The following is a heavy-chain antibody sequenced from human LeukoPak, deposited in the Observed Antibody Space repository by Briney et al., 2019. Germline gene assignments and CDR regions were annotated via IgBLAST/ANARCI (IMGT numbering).Heavy chain of an antibody. CDR1: GYTFTGYY. CDR2: INPNSGGT. V-gene: IGHV1-2*02. Sequence: GGSLRLSCAASGYTFTGYYMHWVRQAPGQGLEWMGWINPNSGGTNYAQKFQGRVTMTRDTSISTAYMELSRLRSDDTAVYYCARDRGVITMVRGVKFWFDPWGQGTLVTVSS. D-gene: IGHD3-10*01. J-gene: IGHJ5*02. CDR3: ARDRGVITMVRGVKFWFDP.